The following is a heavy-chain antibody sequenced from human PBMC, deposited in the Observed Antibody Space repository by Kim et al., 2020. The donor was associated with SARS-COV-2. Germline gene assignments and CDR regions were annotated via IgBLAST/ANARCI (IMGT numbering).Heavy chain of an antibody. Sequence: GGSLRLSCAASGFTFSNAWMSWVRQAPGKGLEWVGRIKSKTDGGTTDYAAPVKGRFTISRDDSKNTLYLQMNSLKTEDTAVYYCTTEPDGSYNYYYYGMDVWGQGTTVTVSS. J-gene: IGHJ6*02. V-gene: IGHV3-15*01. D-gene: IGHD1-26*01. CDR2: IKSKTDGGTT. CDR3: TTEPDGSYNYYYYGMDV. CDR1: GFTFSNAW.